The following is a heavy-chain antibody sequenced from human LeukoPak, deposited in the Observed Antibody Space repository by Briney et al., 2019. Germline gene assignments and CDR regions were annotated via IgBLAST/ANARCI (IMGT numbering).Heavy chain of an antibody. Sequence: AEAVSLTCTVSGGFLSSSSYYWGWIRQPPGKGLEWIGSIYYSGSTYYNPSLESRVTISVDTSKNQLSLRLLSVTATDTAVYYCERLDYYDSSGYRDYWGQGTLVTVSS. V-gene: IGHV4-39*07. D-gene: IGHD3-22*01. CDR3: ERLDYYDSSGYRDY. CDR1: GGFLSSSSYY. CDR2: IYYSGST. J-gene: IGHJ4*02.